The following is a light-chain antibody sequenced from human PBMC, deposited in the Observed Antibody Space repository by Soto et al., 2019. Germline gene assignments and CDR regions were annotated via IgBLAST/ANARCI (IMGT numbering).Light chain of an antibody. CDR2: DVS. V-gene: IGLV2-14*01. J-gene: IGLJ3*02. CDR3: RLYRSSSTPV. CDR1: NSDIGAYNF. Sequence: QSALTQPASVSGSPGQSITISCAGTNSDIGAYNFVSWYQQHPGTAPKLIIYDVSHRPSGISNRFSGSKSGNTASLTISGLQPDDESDYYCRLYRSSSTPVFGGGTKLTVL.